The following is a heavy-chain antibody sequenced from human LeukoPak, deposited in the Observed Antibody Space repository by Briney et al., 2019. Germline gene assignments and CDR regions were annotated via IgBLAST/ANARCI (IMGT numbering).Heavy chain of an antibody. J-gene: IGHJ4*02. CDR2: ISGSGSNT. D-gene: IGHD5-18*01. CDR1: GFTFSTYD. CDR3: AKRGGYDYGSHFDH. Sequence: PGVSLRLSCTTSGFTFSTYDMAWLSQAPGKGWEGVVSISGSGSNTNYADSVKGRLIISRDNSKNMFYLEMDSLRAEDTAVYFCAKRGGYDYGSHFDHWGQGTLVTVSS. V-gene: IGHV3-23*01.